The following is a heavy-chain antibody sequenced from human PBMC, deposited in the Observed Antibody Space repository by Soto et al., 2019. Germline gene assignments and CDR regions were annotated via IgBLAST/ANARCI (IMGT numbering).Heavy chain of an antibody. V-gene: IGHV3-15*01. CDR2: IKSKTDGGTT. CDR1: GFTFSNAW. J-gene: IGHJ4*02. D-gene: IGHD6-13*01. Sequence: GGSLRLSCAASGFTFSNAWMSWVRQAPGKGLEWVGRIKSKTDGGTTDYAAPVKGRFTISRDDSKNTLYLQMNSLKTEYTAVYYCTTGVAYSSSWFDYWGQGTLDTVS. CDR3: TTGVAYSSSWFDY.